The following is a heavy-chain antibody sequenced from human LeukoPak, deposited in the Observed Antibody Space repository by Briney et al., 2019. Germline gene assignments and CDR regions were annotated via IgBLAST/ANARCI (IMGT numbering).Heavy chain of an antibody. V-gene: IGHV3-48*03. D-gene: IGHD6-6*01. CDR3: ARGFGSSIPYSYYYYLDV. CDR1: GFTFSSYE. J-gene: IGHJ6*03. CDR2: ISSSGSTL. Sequence: GGSLRLSCAASGFTFSSYEMNWVRQAPGKGLEWVSYISSSGSTLYYADSVKGQVHISRENTKNSLYLQMNSLRAEDDTAVYYCARGFGSSIPYSYYYYLDVWGKGTTVTVSS.